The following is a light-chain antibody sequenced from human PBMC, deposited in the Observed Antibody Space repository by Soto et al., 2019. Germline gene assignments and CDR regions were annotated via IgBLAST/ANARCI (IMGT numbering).Light chain of an antibody. V-gene: IGLV3-25*03. J-gene: IGLJ3*02. CDR3: QSADSSGTYEV. CDR2: KDS. CDR1: ALPKQY. Sequence: SYELTQPPSVSVSPGQTARITCSGDALPKQYAYWYQQKPRQAPVLVIYKDSERPSGIPERFSGSSSGTTVTLTISGVQAEDEADYYCQSADSSGTYEVFGGGTKVTVL.